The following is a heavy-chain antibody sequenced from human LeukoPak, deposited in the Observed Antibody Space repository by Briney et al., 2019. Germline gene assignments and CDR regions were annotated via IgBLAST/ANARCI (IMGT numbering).Heavy chain of an antibody. CDR1: GGSISNYY. CDR3: AREGLLCGGDCYRDAFDI. J-gene: IGHJ3*02. D-gene: IGHD2-21*02. V-gene: IGHV4-59*01. Sequence: SETLSLTCTVSGGSISNYYWSWIRQPPGKGLEWIGYIYYSGNTNSNPSLKSRVSISVDMSKNQFSLKLSSVTAADTALYYCAREGLLCGGDCYRDAFDIWGQGTMVTVSS. CDR2: IYYSGNT.